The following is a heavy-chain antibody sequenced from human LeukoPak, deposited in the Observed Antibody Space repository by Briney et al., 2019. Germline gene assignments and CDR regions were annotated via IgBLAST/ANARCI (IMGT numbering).Heavy chain of an antibody. J-gene: IGHJ4*02. V-gene: IGHV1-2*06. D-gene: IGHD3-3*01. CDR1: GYTFTGYY. CDR2: INPNSGGT. CDR3: ARDIRFLEWLLLA. Sequence: ASVKVSCKASGYTFTGYYMHWVRQAPGQGLEWMGRINPNSGGTNYAQKFQGRVTMTRDTSISTAYMELSRLRSDDTAVYYCARDIRFLEWLLLARGQGTLVTVSS.